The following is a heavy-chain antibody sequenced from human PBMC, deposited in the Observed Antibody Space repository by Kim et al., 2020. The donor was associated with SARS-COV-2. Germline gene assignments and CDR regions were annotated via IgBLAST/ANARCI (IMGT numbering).Heavy chain of an antibody. V-gene: IGHV5-10-1*01. CDR3: ARLVVVVPAARGWYYYYGMDV. CDR1: GYSFTSYW. CDR2: IDPSDSYT. Sequence: GESLKISCKGSGYSFTSYWISWVRQMPGKGLEWMGRIDPSDSYTNYSPSFQGHVTISADKSISTAYLQWSSLKASDTAMYYCARLVVVVPAARGWYYYYGMDVWGQGTTVTVSS. J-gene: IGHJ6*02. D-gene: IGHD2-2*01.